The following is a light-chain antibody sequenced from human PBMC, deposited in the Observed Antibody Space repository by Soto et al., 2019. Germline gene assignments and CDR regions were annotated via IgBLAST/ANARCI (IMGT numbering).Light chain of an antibody. CDR2: AVS. Sequence: DIQMTQSPSSLSASVGDRVTITCRASQRGSKYLNWYQQKTRKTPTLLLYAVSSLQSGGPSRFSGSGSGTDFTLTISSLQPEDFGTYYCQQSYSAPLTVGKGNKVEIK. J-gene: IGKJ1*01. CDR1: QRGSKY. CDR3: QQSYSAPLT. V-gene: IGKV1-39*01.